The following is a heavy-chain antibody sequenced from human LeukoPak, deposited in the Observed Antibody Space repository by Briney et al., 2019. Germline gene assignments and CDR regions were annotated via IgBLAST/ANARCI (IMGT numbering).Heavy chain of an antibody. J-gene: IGHJ6*03. CDR1: GGSISSSSYY. Sequence: SETLSLTCTVSGGSISSSSYYWGWIRQPPGKGLEWIGSIYYSGSTYYNPSLKSRVTISVDTSKNQFSLKLSSVTAADTAVYYCARPGTMVGGRYFYYTDVWGNGTTVTISS. D-gene: IGHD3-10*01. CDR2: IYYSGST. CDR3: ARPGTMVGGRYFYYTDV. V-gene: IGHV4-39*01.